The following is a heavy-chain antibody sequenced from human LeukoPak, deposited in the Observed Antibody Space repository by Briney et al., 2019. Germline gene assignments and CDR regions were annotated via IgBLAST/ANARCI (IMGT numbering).Heavy chain of an antibody. CDR2: IKPDGSEK. CDR3: AAANYFDY. V-gene: IGHV3-7*01. J-gene: IGHJ4*02. CDR1: EFTFGNSW. Sequence: PGGSLRLSCAASEFTFGNSWMSWVRQAPGKGLEWVVTIKPDGSEKYYVDSVKGRFTISRDNAKNSLYLQMSSLRAEDTAVYYCAAANYFDYWGQGTLVTVSS.